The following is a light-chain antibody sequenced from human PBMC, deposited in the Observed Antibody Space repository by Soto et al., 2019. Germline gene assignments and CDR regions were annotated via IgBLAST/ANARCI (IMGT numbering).Light chain of an antibody. J-gene: IGLJ3*02. CDR1: SSDVGAYNY. CDR2: GVS. Sequence: QSVLTQPASVSASPGQSITISCTGTSSDVGAYNYVSWHQQHPGKAPKLMIYGVSNRPSGVSNRFSGSKSGNTASLTISGLQAEDEADYYCSSYTRSSTWVFGGGTKLTVL. CDR3: SSYTRSSTWV. V-gene: IGLV2-14*01.